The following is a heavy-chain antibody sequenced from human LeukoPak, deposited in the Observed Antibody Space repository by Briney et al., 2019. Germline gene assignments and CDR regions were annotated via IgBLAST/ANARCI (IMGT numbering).Heavy chain of an antibody. CDR1: GGSISTYY. D-gene: IGHD5-24*01. Sequence: SETLSLTCTVSGGSISTYYWGWIRQSPGKGLEWIGYIYNIGNTNYNPSLESRVTISVDTSKNQFSLKLRSVSAADTAVYCERGSYYFDYWGQGTLVTVSS. J-gene: IGHJ4*02. CDR3: RGSYYFDY. V-gene: IGHV4-59*01. CDR2: IYNIGNT.